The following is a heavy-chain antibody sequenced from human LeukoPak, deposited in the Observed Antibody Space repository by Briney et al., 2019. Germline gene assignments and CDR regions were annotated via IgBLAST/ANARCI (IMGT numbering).Heavy chain of an antibody. CDR3: ARGIAAAHPHY. J-gene: IGHJ4*02. D-gene: IGHD6-13*01. CDR2: IYYSGST. CDR1: GGSISSYY. Sequence: SETLSLTCTVSGGSISSYYWSWIRQPPGKGLEWIGYIYYSGSTNYNPPLKSRVTISVDTSKNQFSLKLSSVTAADTAVYYCARGIAAAHPHYWGQGTLVTVSS. V-gene: IGHV4-59*01.